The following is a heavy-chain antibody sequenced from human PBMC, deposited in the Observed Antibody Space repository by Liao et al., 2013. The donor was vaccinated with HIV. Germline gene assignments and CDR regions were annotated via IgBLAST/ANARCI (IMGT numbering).Heavy chain of an antibody. Sequence: QVQLQESGPGLVKPSQTLSLTCTVSGGSISSGSYYWSWIRQPAGKGLEWIGRIYTSGSTNYNPSLKSRVTISIDTSKNQFSLKLSSVTAADTAVYYCARCGVMAAAAFDYWGQGTLVTVSS. CDR2: IYTSGST. D-gene: IGHD6-13*01. CDR3: ARCGVMAAAAFDY. CDR1: GGSISSGSYY. J-gene: IGHJ4*02. V-gene: IGHV4-61*02.